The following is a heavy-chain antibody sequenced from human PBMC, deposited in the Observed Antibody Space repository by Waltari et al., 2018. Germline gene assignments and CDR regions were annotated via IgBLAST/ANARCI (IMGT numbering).Heavy chain of an antibody. Sequence: QVQLQESGPGLVKPSETLSLTCTVSGYSISSGYYWGWIRQPPGKGLEWIGSIYHSGSTYYKPSLKSRVTISVDTSKNQFSLKLSSVTAADTAVYYCARGGDYGDYRCLDYWGQGTLVTVSS. CDR2: IYHSGST. V-gene: IGHV4-38-2*02. J-gene: IGHJ4*02. D-gene: IGHD4-17*01. CDR3: ARGGDYGDYRCLDY. CDR1: GYSISSGYY.